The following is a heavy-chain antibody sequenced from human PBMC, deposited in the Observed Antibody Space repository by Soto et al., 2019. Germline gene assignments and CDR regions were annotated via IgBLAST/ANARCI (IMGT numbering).Heavy chain of an antibody. Sequence: GGSLRLSCAASGFTFSSYGMHWVRQAPGKGLEWVAVISYDGSNKYYADSVKGRFTISRDNSKNTLYLQMNSLRAEDTAVYYCAKGEFYYDSSAYYPFDSWGQGTLVTVSS. D-gene: IGHD3-22*01. J-gene: IGHJ4*02. V-gene: IGHV3-30*18. CDR1: GFTFSSYG. CDR3: AKGEFYYDSSAYYPFDS. CDR2: ISYDGSNK.